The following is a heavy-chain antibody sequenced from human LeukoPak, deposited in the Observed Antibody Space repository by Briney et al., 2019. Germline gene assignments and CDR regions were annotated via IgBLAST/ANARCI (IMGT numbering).Heavy chain of an antibody. CDR3: AKDFYDSSGYYSYYHYYYGMDV. D-gene: IGHD3-22*01. Sequence: GRSLRLSCAASGFTFSSYGMHWVRQAPGKGLEWVAVISYDGSNKYYADSVKGRFTISRDNSKNTLYLQMNSLRAEDTAVYYCAKDFYDSSGYYSYYHYYYGMDVWGQGTTVTVSS. V-gene: IGHV3-30*18. CDR2: ISYDGSNK. CDR1: GFTFSSYG. J-gene: IGHJ6*02.